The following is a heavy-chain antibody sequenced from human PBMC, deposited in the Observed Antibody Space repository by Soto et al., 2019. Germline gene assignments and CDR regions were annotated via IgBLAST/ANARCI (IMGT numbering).Heavy chain of an antibody. CDR3: AREDRNCSSTSCKYAMDV. D-gene: IGHD2-2*01. CDR1: GGSFNTFY. CDR2: IHHSGST. Sequence: PSETLSLTCAVYGGSFNTFYWNWVRQPPGKGLEWIGEIHHSGSTNYNPSLTSRVTISVDTSKNQCSLMLSSVTAADTAVYYCAREDRNCSSTSCKYAMDVWGQGTTVTVS. V-gene: IGHV4-34*01. J-gene: IGHJ6*02.